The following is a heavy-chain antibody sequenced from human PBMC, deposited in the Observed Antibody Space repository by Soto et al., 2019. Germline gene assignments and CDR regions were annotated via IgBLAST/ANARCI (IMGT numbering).Heavy chain of an antibody. J-gene: IGHJ5*02. CDR1: GFTFSTFA. Sequence: QVHLVESGGGVVQPGRSLRLSCAASGFTFSTFALHWVRQAPGEGLEWVALISHDGRNEKYADSVKGRFTISRDNSKNTLYMQMDSLTLEYTGVYYCARDGLPDDFRSGGYWFDPWGQGTQVTVSS. D-gene: IGHD3-3*01. V-gene: IGHV3-30-3*01. CDR3: ARDGLPDDFRSGGYWFDP. CDR2: ISHDGRNE.